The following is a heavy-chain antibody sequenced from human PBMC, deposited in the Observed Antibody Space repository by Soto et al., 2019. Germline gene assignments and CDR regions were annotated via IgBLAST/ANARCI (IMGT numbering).Heavy chain of an antibody. CDR3: ARGGRRSWFDP. J-gene: IGHJ5*02. Sequence: PSETLSLTCTVSGGSISSGTYYWSWIRQHPGKGLEWIGCIYYSGSTYYEPSLKSRVTILVDTSKNQFSLNLSSVTAADTAVYYCARGGRRSWFDPWGQGTLVTVSS. V-gene: IGHV4-31*03. CDR1: GGSISSGTYY. CDR2: IYYSGST. D-gene: IGHD1-26*01.